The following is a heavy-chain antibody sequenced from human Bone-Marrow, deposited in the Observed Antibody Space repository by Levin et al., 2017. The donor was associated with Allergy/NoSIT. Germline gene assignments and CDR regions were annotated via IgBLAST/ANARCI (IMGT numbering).Heavy chain of an antibody. Sequence: PGESLKISCAASGFTFRHYTMNWVRQAPGKGLEWVSCITSSGDSTYYADSVKGRFTISRDNAKNSLYLQPNRLRDEDTAMYYCARDPARGYYDSSGYSGDHWGQGTLVTVSS. J-gene: IGHJ4*02. CDR1: GFTFRHYT. V-gene: IGHV3-48*02. CDR2: ITSSGDST. D-gene: IGHD3-22*01. CDR3: ARDPARGYYDSSGYSGDH.